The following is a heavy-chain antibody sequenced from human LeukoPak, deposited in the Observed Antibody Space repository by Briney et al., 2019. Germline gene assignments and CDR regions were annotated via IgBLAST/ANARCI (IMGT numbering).Heavy chain of an antibody. CDR3: ARGGYCSTSCYTYYYYYMDV. V-gene: IGHV1-18*01. Sequence: ASVKVSCKASGYTFTSYGISWVRQAPGQGLEWMGWISAYNGNTNYAQKLQGRVTMTTDTSTSTAYMELRSLRSDDTAVYYCARGGYCSTSCYTYYYYYMDVWGKGTTVTVSS. D-gene: IGHD2-2*02. CDR1: GYTFTSYG. J-gene: IGHJ6*03. CDR2: ISAYNGNT.